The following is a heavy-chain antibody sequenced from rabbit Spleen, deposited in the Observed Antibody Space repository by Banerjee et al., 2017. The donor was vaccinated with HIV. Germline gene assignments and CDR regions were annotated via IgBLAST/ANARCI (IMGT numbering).Heavy chain of an antibody. CDR3: ARDTGSSFSSYGMDL. CDR1: GFSFNNGYD. D-gene: IGHD8-1*01. V-gene: IGHV1S40*01. J-gene: IGHJ6*01. CDR2: IYAGSGNT. Sequence: QSLEESGGGLVKPGASLTLTCKASGFSFNNGYDMCWVRQAPGKGLEWIACIYAGSGNTDYASWAKGRFTISKTSSTTVTLQMASLTAADTATYFCARDTGSSFSSYGMDLWGPGTLVTVS.